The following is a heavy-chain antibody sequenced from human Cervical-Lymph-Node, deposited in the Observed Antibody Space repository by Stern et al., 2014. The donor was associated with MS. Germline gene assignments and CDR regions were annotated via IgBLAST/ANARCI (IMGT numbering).Heavy chain of an antibody. CDR1: GYTFTSDD. D-gene: IGHD3-3*01. CDR3: TRGWSA. Sequence: VQLVESGAEVKKPGASVKVSCKASGYTFTSDDINWVRQVPGQGLEWMGWMNPDRGDTGCAQKCRGKCIITRDLSISTAYMEMNNLKFEDTAVYYCTRGWSAWGQGTLVTVSS. CDR2: MNPDRGDT. J-gene: IGHJ4*02. V-gene: IGHV1-8*01.